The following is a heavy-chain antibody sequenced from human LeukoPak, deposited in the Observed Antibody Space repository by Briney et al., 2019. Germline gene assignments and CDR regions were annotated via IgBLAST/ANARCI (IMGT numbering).Heavy chain of an antibody. D-gene: IGHD3-10*02. CDR2: IYHTGHT. V-gene: IGHV4-59*08. CDR1: GGSVSGYY. CDR3: TRNPFMSPFDY. J-gene: IGHJ4*02. Sequence: PSETLSLTCTVSGGSVSGYYWSWIRQPPGGGLEWIGYIYHTGHTHYNASLKGRVTMSMDTSQSQISLRMSSMTAADTAVYYCTRNPFMSPFDYWGQGTLVTVSS.